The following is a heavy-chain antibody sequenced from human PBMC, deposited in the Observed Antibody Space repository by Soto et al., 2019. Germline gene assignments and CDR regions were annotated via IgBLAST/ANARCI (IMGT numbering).Heavy chain of an antibody. Sequence: PEGSVRLSCAASGFTFSSYSMNWVRQAPGKGLEWVSSISSSSSYIYYADSVKGRFTISRDNAKNSLYLQMNSLRAEDTAVYYCARDTLSSSWYGGREYGMDVWGQVPTVTVSS. V-gene: IGHV3-21*01. J-gene: IGHJ6*02. CDR2: ISSSSSYI. D-gene: IGHD6-13*01. CDR3: ARDTLSSSWYGGREYGMDV. CDR1: GFTFSSYS.